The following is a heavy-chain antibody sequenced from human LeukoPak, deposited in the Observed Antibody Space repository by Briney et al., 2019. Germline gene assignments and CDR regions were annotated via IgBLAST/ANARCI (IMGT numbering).Heavy chain of an antibody. Sequence: GGSLRLSCAASGFTFSGSAMHWVRQASGKGLEWVGRIRSKANSYATAYAASVKGRFTISRDDSKNTAYLQMNSLKTEDTAVYYCARDGVQMYEVYDHWGQGTLVTVSS. J-gene: IGHJ4*02. CDR1: GFTFSGSA. D-gene: IGHD1-14*01. CDR2: IRSKANSYAT. CDR3: ARDGVQMYEVYDH. V-gene: IGHV3-73*01.